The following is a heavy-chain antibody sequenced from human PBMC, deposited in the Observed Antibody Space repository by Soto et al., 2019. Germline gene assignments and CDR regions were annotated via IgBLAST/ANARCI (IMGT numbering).Heavy chain of an antibody. D-gene: IGHD3-10*01. J-gene: IGHJ4*02. V-gene: IGHV4-30-4*01. CDR2: IYYSGST. Sequence: SETLSLTCTVSGGSISSGDYYWSWIRQPPGKGLEWIGYIYYSGSTYYNPSLKSRVTISVDTSNNQFSLKLTSVTAADTAVYYCARYYYGSGSYQDYWGQGTLVTVSS. CDR3: ARYYYGSGSYQDY. CDR1: GGSISSGDYY.